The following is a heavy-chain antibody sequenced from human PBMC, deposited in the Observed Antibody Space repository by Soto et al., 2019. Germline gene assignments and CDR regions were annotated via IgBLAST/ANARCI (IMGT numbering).Heavy chain of an antibody. CDR3: ASSKYDVVAGSVWFDP. V-gene: IGHV3-23*01. D-gene: IGHD2-21*01. J-gene: IGHJ5*02. CDR1: GFTFGSYS. Sequence: GGSLRLSCAASGFTFGSYSMSWVRQAPGKGLEWVSGFRTGADDGTTYYADSVKGRFTISRDISKNTLFLQMNSLRAADTAVYFCASSKYDVVAGSVWFDPWGQGTLVTVSS. CDR2: FRTGADDGTT.